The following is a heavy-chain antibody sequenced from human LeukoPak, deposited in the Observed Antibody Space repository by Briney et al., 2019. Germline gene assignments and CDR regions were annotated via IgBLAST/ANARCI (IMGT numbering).Heavy chain of an antibody. CDR2: IYTSGST. V-gene: IGHV4-4*07. CDR3: ARDQVTMVRGVIIRQAHNWFDP. Sequence: PSETLSLTCTVSGGSISTYYWSWIRQPAGKGLEWIGRIYTSGSTNYNPSLKSRVTMSVDTSKNQFSLKLSSVTAADTAVYYCARDQVTMVRGVIIRQAHNWFDPWGQGTLVTVSS. D-gene: IGHD3-10*01. CDR1: GGSISTYY. J-gene: IGHJ5*02.